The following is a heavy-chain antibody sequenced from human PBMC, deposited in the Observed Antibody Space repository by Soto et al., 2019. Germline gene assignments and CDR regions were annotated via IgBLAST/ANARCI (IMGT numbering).Heavy chain of an antibody. CDR3: ARAVAVAGTHWFDP. CDR1: GFTFSSYG. CDR2: ISDSGGTT. J-gene: IGHJ5*02. Sequence: GGSLRLSCAASGFTFSSYGMHWVRQAPGKGLEWVSGISDSGGTTYYADSVKGRFTISRDNSKNTLYLQMNSLRAEDTAVYYCARAVAVAGTHWFDPWGQGTLVTVS. V-gene: IGHV3-23*01. D-gene: IGHD6-19*01.